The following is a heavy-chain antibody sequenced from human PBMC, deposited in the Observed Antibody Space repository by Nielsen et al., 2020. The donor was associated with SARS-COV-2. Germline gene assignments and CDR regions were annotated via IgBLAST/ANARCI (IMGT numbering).Heavy chain of an antibody. Sequence: ASVKVSCKASGYTFTSYDINWVRQATGQGLEWMGWMNPNSGNTGYAQKFQGRVTMTRNTSISTAYMGLSSLRSEDTAVYYCARGSGLLWFGKDNWFDPWGQGTLVTVSS. CDR2: MNPNSGNT. V-gene: IGHV1-8*01. CDR1: GYTFTSYD. CDR3: ARGSGLLWFGKDNWFDP. J-gene: IGHJ5*02. D-gene: IGHD3-10*01.